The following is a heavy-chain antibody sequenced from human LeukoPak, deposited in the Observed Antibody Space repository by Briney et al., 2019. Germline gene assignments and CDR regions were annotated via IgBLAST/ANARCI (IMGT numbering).Heavy chain of an antibody. J-gene: IGHJ3*02. D-gene: IGHD3-9*01. CDR2: IYNSGST. Sequence: KPSETLSLTCTVSGGSISSSSYYWSWIRQPPGKGLEWIGYIYNSGSTNYNPSLKSRVTISVDTSKNQFSLRLSSVTAADTAVYHCARHYDILTGYSSDAFDIWGQGTMVTVSS. V-gene: IGHV4-61*01. CDR1: GGSISSSSYY. CDR3: ARHYDILTGYSSDAFDI.